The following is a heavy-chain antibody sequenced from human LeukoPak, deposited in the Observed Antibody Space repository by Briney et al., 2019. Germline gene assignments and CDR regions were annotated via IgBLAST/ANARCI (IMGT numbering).Heavy chain of an antibody. CDR3: ARGTSTNGTTGATIGAFDL. D-gene: IGHD1-1*01. Sequence: ASLRVSCKASVYTFITYYIYWVRQAPGQGRVWMGRINPRGDITSHAQKLQDRVTMARDTSTSPVYLELSSVRSEVTALYCCARGTSTNGTTGATIGAFDLWGQGTMVTVSS. V-gene: IGHV1-46*01. CDR1: VYTFITYY. J-gene: IGHJ3*01. CDR2: INPRGDIT.